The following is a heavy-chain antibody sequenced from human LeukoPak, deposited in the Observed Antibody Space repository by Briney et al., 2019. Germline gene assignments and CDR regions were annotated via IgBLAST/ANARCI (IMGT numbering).Heavy chain of an antibody. CDR1: GFTFSSYA. J-gene: IGHJ6*04. D-gene: IGHD1-26*01. CDR2: ISYDGSNK. V-gene: IGHV3-30*04. CDR3: ARDRGWELLRRDYYYGMDV. Sequence: GGSPRLSCAASGFTFSSYAMHWVRQAPGKGLEWVAVISYDGSNKYYADSVKGRFTISRDNSKNTLYLQMNSLRAEDTAVYYCARDRGWELLRRDYYYGMDVWGKGTTVTVSS.